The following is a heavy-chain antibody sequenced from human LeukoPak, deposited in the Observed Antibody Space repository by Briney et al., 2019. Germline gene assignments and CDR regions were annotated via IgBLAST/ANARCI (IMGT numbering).Heavy chain of an antibody. CDR2: IYSSGST. CDR1: GGSISGFY. D-gene: IGHD6-6*01. V-gene: IGHV4-4*09. Sequence: SETLSLTCSVSGGSISGFYWSWIRQPPGQTLEWIGYIYSSGSTNYNPSLQSRVTMSVDTSVNQFSLRLSSVTAADTAVYYCARFTSTRPSDVWGKGTTVTVS. J-gene: IGHJ6*03. CDR3: ARFTSTRPSDV.